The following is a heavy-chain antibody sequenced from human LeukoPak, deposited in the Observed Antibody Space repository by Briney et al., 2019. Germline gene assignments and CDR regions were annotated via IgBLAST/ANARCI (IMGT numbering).Heavy chain of an antibody. CDR2: IDCCGST. J-gene: IGHJ6*02. Sequence: GGSLTLSCAASGFPHNSYYMSWVREAPGKGLEGGSDIDCCGSTLYADSVKGRFTISRDNSKNTLYLQMNSLRAEDTAVYYCARATLPTYCSSTSCYTEDYYYYGMDVWGQGTTVTVSS. D-gene: IGHD2-2*02. CDR3: ARATLPTYCSSTSCYTEDYYYYGMDV. CDR1: GFPHNSYY. V-gene: IGHV3-66*03.